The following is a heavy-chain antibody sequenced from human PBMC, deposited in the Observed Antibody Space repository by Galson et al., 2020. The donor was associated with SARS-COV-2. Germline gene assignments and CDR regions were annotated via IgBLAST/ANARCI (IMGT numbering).Heavy chain of an antibody. J-gene: IGHJ4*02. CDR2: IWYDGSNK. D-gene: IGHD3-10*01. Sequence: GESLKISCAASGFTFSSYGMHWVRQAPGKGLEWVAVIWYDGSNKYYADSVKGRFTISRDNSKNTLYLQMNSLRAEDTAVYYCARDFGFGDNGGYWGQGTLVTVSS. V-gene: IGHV3-33*01. CDR3: ARDFGFGDNGGY. CDR1: GFTFSSYG.